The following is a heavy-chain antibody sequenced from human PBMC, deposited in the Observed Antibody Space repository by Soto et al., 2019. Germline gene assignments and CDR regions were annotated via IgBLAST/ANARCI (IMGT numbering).Heavy chain of an antibody. J-gene: IGHJ4*02. Sequence: EVQLVESGGGLVQPGGSLRLSCAASGFSFSTYDMHWVRQATGKGLDWVSTIGTTGDTYYPVSVKGRFTISSENAKNSWYLQMNSLGAGDTAVYYCARGLYSFDYWGQGTLVTLSS. CDR2: IGTTGDT. CDR1: GFSFSTYD. V-gene: IGHV3-13*01. CDR3: ARGLYSFDY.